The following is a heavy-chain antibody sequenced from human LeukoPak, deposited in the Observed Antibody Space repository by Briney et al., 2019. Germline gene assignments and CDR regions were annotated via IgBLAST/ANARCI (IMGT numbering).Heavy chain of an antibody. V-gene: IGHV3-23*01. CDR1: GITLSNYG. Sequence: GSLRLSCAVSGITLSNYGMSWVRQAPGKGLEWVAGISDSGGSTNYADSVKGRFTISRDNPKNTLYLQMNSLRAEDTAVYFCAKRGIVIRAVIIFGFHKEVYYFDYWGQGGLVTVSS. J-gene: IGHJ4*02. D-gene: IGHD3-10*01. CDR3: AKRGIVIRAVIIFGFHKEVYYFDY. CDR2: ISDSGGST.